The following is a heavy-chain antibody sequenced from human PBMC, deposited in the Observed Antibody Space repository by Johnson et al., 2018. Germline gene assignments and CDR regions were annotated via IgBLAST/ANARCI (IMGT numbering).Heavy chain of an antibody. D-gene: IGHD3-22*01. CDR3: ARAIYYDDSSGYSNDAFDI. V-gene: IGHV3-13*01. Sequence: VQLVESGGGLVQPGGSLRLSCAASGFTFSSYDMHWVRQATGKGLEWVSAIGTAGDTYYPGSVKGRFTISRENAKNSLYLQMNSLRAGDTAVYYCARAIYYDDSSGYSNDAFDIWGQGTMVTVSS. CDR1: GFTFSSYD. CDR2: IGTAGDT. J-gene: IGHJ3*02.